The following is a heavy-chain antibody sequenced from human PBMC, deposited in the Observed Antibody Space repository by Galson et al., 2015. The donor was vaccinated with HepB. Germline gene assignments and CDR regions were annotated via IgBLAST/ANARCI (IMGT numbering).Heavy chain of an antibody. CDR3: ARGRRAAMVTFGDYRWFDP. J-gene: IGHJ5*02. Sequence: TLSLTCAVYGGSFSGYYWSWIRQPPGKGLEWIGEINHSGSTNYNPSLKSRVTISVDTSKNQFSLKLSSVTAADTAVYHCARGRRAAMVTFGDYRWFDPWGQGTPVTVSS. D-gene: IGHD5-18*01. CDR1: GGSFSGYY. V-gene: IGHV4-34*01. CDR2: INHSGST.